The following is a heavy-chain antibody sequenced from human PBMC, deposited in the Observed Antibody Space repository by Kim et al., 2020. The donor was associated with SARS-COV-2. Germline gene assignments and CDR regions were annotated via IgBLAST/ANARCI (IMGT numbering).Heavy chain of an antibody. CDR2: YT. CDR3: ARSTTTAFDP. V-gene: IGHV5-10-1*01. Sequence: YTNYSPSFKGHVTISADKSISTAYLQWSSLKASDTAMYYCARSTTTAFDPWGQGTLVTVSS. D-gene: IGHD4-17*01. J-gene: IGHJ5*02.